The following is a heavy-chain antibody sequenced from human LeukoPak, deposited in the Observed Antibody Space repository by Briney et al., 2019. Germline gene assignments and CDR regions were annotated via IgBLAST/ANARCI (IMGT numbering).Heavy chain of an antibody. V-gene: IGHV4-4*07. CDR2: IYTSGST. Sequence: SETLSLTCTVSGGSISSYYWSWIRQPAGKGLEWIGRIYTSGSTNYHPSLMSRVTMSVDMSKNQFSLNLSSVTAADTAVYYCAREGSYRPLDYWGQGTLVTVSS. J-gene: IGHJ4*02. CDR1: GGSISSYY. D-gene: IGHD1-26*01. CDR3: AREGSYRPLDY.